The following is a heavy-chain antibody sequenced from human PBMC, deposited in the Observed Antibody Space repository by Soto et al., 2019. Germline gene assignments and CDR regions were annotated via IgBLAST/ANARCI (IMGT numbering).Heavy chain of an antibody. CDR2: IYFTGST. V-gene: IGHV4-59*11. CDR1: SGSTSPHY. Sequence: LSLTCTVSSGSTSPHYWSWIRQSPGKGLEWIAYIYFTGSTNYNPSLKSRVTISIDTSKNQFSLKLTSVTAADTAVYYCARGGSWFDPWGQGTLVTVSS. CDR3: ARGGSWFDP. J-gene: IGHJ5*02.